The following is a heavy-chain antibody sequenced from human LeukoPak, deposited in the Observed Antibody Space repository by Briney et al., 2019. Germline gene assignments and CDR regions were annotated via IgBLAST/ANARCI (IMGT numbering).Heavy chain of an antibody. CDR3: AKDMSVGAARGMDV. J-gene: IGHJ6*03. V-gene: IGHV3-9*03. D-gene: IGHD6-6*01. CDR2: ISWNSGGI. CDR1: GFTFDDYA. Sequence: PGGSLRLSCAASGFTFDDYAMHWVRQAPGKGLEWVSGISWNSGGIGYADSVKGRFTISRDNAKNSLYLQMNSLRGEDMALYYCAKDMSVGAARGMDVWGKGTMVTVSS.